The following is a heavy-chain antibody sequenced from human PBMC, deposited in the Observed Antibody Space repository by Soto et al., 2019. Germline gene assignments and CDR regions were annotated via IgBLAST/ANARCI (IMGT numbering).Heavy chain of an antibody. V-gene: IGHV4-34*01. CDR3: ARGSLSFSGSYYFYYYYGMDV. CDR2: INHSGST. J-gene: IGHJ6*02. Sequence: LSLTCAVYGGSFSGYYWSWIRQPPGKGLEWIGEINHSGSTNYNPSLKSRVTISVDTSKNQFSLKLSSVTAADTAVYYCARGSLSFSGSYYFYYYYGMDVWGQGTTVTVSS. D-gene: IGHD1-26*01. CDR1: GGSFSGYY.